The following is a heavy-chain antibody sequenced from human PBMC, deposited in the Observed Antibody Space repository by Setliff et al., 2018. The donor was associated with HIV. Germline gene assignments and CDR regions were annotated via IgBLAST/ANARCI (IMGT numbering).Heavy chain of an antibody. CDR3: ARDAWVEFLAWPFYGMDV. CDR1: GGTFINYA. J-gene: IGHJ6*02. V-gene: IGHV1-69*05. D-gene: IGHD3-3*02. Sequence: SVKVSCKSSGGTFINYAFCWVRQTPGKGLEWMGRIIPSFETTDYAQKFQGRVTLTTDTSSSTIYMELRSLRSDDTAVYYCARDAWVEFLAWPFYGMDVWGQGTTVTVSS. CDR2: IIPSFETT.